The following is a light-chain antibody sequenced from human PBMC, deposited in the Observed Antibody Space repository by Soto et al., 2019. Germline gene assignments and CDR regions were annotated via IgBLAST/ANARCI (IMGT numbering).Light chain of an antibody. V-gene: IGKV1-8*01. J-gene: IGKJ1*01. CDR3: QQYYSYPVT. Sequence: AIRMTQSPSSFSASTGDSVTITCRASQGISSYLAWYQQKPGKAPKLLIYDASTLQSGVPSRFSGSGSGTDFTLTISCLQSEDFATYYCQQYYSYPVTFGRGTKVEIK. CDR2: DAS. CDR1: QGISSY.